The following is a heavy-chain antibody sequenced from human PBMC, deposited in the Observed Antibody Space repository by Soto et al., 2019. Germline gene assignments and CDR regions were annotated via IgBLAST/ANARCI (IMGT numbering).Heavy chain of an antibody. V-gene: IGHV1-18*04. Sequence: GASVKVSCKASGYTFTSYGISWVRQAPGQGLEWMGWISAYNGNTNYAQKLQGRVTMTTDTSTSTAYMELRSLRSDDTAVYYCARGPRGTIFGVVIPHPFDYWGQGTLVTVSS. D-gene: IGHD3-3*01. CDR1: GYTFTSYG. J-gene: IGHJ4*02. CDR3: ARGPRGTIFGVVIPHPFDY. CDR2: ISAYNGNT.